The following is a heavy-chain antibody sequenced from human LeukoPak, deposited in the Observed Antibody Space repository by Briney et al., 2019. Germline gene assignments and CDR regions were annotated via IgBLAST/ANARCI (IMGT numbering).Heavy chain of an antibody. CDR3: ARGTYYYDSSGYLFDY. J-gene: IGHJ4*02. CDR2: ISSSGSTI. D-gene: IGHD3-22*01. Sequence: GGSLRLSCADSGFTFSSYEMNWVRQAPGKGLEWVSYISSSGSTIYYADSVKGRFTISRDNAKNSLYLQMNSLRAEDTAVYYCARGTYYYDSSGYLFDYWGQGTLVTVSS. CDR1: GFTFSSYE. V-gene: IGHV3-48*03.